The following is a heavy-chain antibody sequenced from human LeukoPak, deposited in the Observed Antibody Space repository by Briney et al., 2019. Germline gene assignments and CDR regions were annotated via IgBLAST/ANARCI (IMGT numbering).Heavy chain of an antibody. CDR2: ISSGAGTT. CDR1: GFTFTSYA. CDR3: AKGSYYDSSGSFYFDY. V-gene: IGHV3-23*01. Sequence: GGSLRLSCAASGFTFTSYAMSWVRQAPGKGLEWVSTISSGAGTTYYADSVKGRFTISRDNSKNTLYVQVNSLGTEDTAAYYCAKGSYYDSSGSFYFDYWGQGTLVTVSS. J-gene: IGHJ4*02. D-gene: IGHD3-22*01.